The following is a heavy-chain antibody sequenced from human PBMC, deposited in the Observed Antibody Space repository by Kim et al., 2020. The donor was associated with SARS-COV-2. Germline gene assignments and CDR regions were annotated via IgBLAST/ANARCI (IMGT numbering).Heavy chain of an antibody. Sequence: GGSLRLSCAASGFTFSSYAMNWVRQAPGKGLEWVSGISGSGGSTYYADSVMGRFTFSRDNSKNTLYLQMNSLRAEDTAIYYCAKEGSAAAGHYGMDIWGQGTTVTVSS. J-gene: IGHJ6*02. D-gene: IGHD6-13*01. CDR2: ISGSGGST. CDR3: AKEGSAAAGHYGMDI. V-gene: IGHV3-23*01. CDR1: GFTFSSYA.